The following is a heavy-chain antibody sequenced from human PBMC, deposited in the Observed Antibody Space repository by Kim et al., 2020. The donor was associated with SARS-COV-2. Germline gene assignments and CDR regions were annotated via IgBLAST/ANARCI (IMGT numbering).Heavy chain of an antibody. J-gene: IGHJ6*03. Sequence: SETLSLTCTVSGGSISSNDYYWDWIRQPPGKGLEWIGSISYSGRTYYNPSLKSRDTISVDTSKNQISLKLSSVTAADTGVYYCARGNFGVVIIPYYYYYMDVWGKGTTVTVSS. V-gene: IGHV4-39*01. CDR3: ARGNFGVVIIPYYYYYMDV. CDR2: ISYSGRT. CDR1: GGSISSNDYY. D-gene: IGHD3-3*01.